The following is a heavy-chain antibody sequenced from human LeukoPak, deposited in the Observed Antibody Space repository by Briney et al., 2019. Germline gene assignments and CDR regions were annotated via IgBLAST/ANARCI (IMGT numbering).Heavy chain of an antibody. Sequence: GGSLRLSCAASGFTFRGYAMTWVRQAPGKGLEWVSTVSGSGGGTFYADSVKGRFTISRDNSKNTIYLQINSLRAEDTAVYYCAKLRNSGYDHDAFDIWGQGTMVTVSS. J-gene: IGHJ3*02. CDR3: AKLRNSGYDHDAFDI. V-gene: IGHV3-23*01. D-gene: IGHD5-12*01. CDR2: VSGSGGGT. CDR1: GFTFRGYA.